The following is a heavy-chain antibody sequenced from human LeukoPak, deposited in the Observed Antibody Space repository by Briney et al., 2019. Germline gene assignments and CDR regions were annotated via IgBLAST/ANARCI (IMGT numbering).Heavy chain of an antibody. Sequence: LRLPCPPSEFTFTAYSMTWIHQPQGKGLEWVSYITSSGSYTNYPDSVKGRSTISRDNANNSLYLQMNRLRAEDTAVYYCARYPVGNYDSGFDYWGQGSLVIVSS. CDR3: ARYPVGNYDSGFDY. CDR2: ITSSGSYT. CDR1: EFTFTAYS. J-gene: IGHJ4*02. D-gene: IGHD5-12*01. V-gene: IGHV3-11*06.